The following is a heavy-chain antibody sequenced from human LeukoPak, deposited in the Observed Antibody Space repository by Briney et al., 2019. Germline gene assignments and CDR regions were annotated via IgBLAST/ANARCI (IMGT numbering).Heavy chain of an antibody. D-gene: IGHD2-21*02. CDR3: ARVVAVTVTGIFDI. CDR2: ISKSDNTL. J-gene: IGHJ3*02. Sequence: PGGSLRLSCAASGFIFENYYMSWIRQAPGKGPEWVSYISKSDNTLYYADPVKGRFTIPRDNDKNLLYLEMNRLRAEDTAIYYCARVVAVTVTGIFDIWGRGTMVTVSS. V-gene: IGHV3-11*01. CDR1: GFIFENYY.